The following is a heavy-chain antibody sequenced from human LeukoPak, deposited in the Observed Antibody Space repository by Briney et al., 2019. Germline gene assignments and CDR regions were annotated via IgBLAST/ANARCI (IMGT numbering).Heavy chain of an antibody. Sequence: GASVKVSCKASGYTFTGYYMHWVRQAPGQGLEWMGGINHNSGGTNYAHKFQGRVTMTRDTSISTAYMELSRLRSDDTAVYYCLRFLEWLLEDWGQGTLVTVSS. CDR3: LRFLEWLLED. D-gene: IGHD3-3*01. CDR1: GYTFTGYY. J-gene: IGHJ4*02. V-gene: IGHV1-2*07. CDR2: INHNSGGT.